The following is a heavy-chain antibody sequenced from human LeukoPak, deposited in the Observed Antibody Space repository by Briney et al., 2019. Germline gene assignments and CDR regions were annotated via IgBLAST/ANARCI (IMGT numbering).Heavy chain of an antibody. D-gene: IGHD4-23*01. CDR2: IKQDGTEK. CDR1: GFTFSEYW. J-gene: IGHJ4*02. V-gene: IGHV3-7*01. CDR3: ARPPTTVVTAADY. Sequence: GGSLSLSCAASGFTFSEYWMSWVRQAPGKGLEWVANIKQDGTEKYYVDSVKGRFTISRDNAKNSLYLQMNSLRAEDTAVYYCARPPTTVVTAADYWGQGTLVTVSS.